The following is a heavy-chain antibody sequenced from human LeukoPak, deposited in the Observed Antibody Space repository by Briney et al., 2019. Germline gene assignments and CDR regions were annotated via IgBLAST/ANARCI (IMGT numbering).Heavy chain of an antibody. Sequence: SETLSLTRTVSGGSISSGSYYWSWIRQPAGKGLEWIGRIYTSGSTNYNPSLKSRVTISVDTSKNQFSLKLSSVTAADTAVYYCARQGYDILTGFGLWGQGTLVTVSS. CDR1: GGSISSGSYY. CDR2: IYTSGST. J-gene: IGHJ4*02. V-gene: IGHV4-61*02. D-gene: IGHD3-9*01. CDR3: ARQGYDILTGFGL.